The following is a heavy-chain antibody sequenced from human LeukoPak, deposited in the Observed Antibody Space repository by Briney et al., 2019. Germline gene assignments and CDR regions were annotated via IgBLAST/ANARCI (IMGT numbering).Heavy chain of an antibody. CDR2: ISERGGNT. J-gene: IGHJ4*02. Sequence: PGGSLRLSCAASGFTFSSFAMSWVRQAPGRWLAWVSGISERGGNTYYTDSVKGRFTISRDNSKNTLYLQMNSLRAEDTAIYYCAKDREAYCSGGSCYSAFDYWGQGTLVTVSS. CDR3: AKDREAYCSGGSCYSAFDY. V-gene: IGHV3-23*01. D-gene: IGHD2-15*01. CDR1: GFTFSSFA.